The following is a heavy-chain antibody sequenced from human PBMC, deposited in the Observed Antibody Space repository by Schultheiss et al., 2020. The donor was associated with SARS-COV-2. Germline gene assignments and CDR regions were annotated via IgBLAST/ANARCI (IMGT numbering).Heavy chain of an antibody. J-gene: IGHJ4*02. Sequence: SETLSLTCAVYGGSFSGYYWSWIRQPPGKGLEWIGEINHSGSTNYNPSLKSRVTISVDTSKNQFSLKLSSVTAADTAVYYCARDLGNYYDSSGYYGEDYWGQGTLVTVSS. CDR2: INHSGST. CDR1: GGSFSGYY. V-gene: IGHV4-34*01. CDR3: ARDLGNYYDSSGYYGEDY. D-gene: IGHD3-22*01.